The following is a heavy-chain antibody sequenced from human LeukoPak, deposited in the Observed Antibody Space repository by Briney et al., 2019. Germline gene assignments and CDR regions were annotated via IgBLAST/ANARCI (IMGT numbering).Heavy chain of an antibody. CDR3: ARAPATYYYGSGSYRGAFDI. V-gene: IGHV1-18*01. J-gene: IGHJ3*02. CDR1: GYTFTSYG. CDR2: ISGYNGNT. D-gene: IGHD3-10*01. Sequence: ASVKASCKASGYTFTSYGISWVRQAPRQGLEWMGWISGYNGNTNYAQKLQGRVTMTTDTSTSTAYMELRSLRSDDTAVYYCARAPATYYYGSGSYRGAFDIWGQGTMVTVSS.